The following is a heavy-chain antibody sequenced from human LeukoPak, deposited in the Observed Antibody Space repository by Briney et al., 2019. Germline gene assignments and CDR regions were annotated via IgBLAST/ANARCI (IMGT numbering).Heavy chain of an antibody. J-gene: IGHJ4*02. D-gene: IGHD3-3*01. CDR2: IIPIFGTA. Sequence: ASVKVSCKASGGTFSSHAISWVRQAPGQGLEWMGGIIPIFGTANYAQKFQGRVTITTDESTSTAYMELSSLRTEDTAVYYCARAYDFWSGYYTEYYFDYWGQGTLVTVSS. V-gene: IGHV1-69*05. CDR3: ARAYDFWSGYYTEYYFDY. CDR1: GGTFSSHA.